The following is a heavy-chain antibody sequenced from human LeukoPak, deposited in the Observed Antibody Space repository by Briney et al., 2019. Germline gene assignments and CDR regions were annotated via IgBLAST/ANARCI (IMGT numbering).Heavy chain of an antibody. V-gene: IGHV3-9*01. Sequence: GRSLTLSCAASGFTFDDYAMHWVRHTQGKGLDWVSGISWNSGSIGYEDSVKGRFTISRDNAKNSLYLQMNSLRAEDTALYYCAKALRGYRGFDYWGQGTLVTVSS. CDR2: ISWNSGSI. D-gene: IGHD5-18*01. J-gene: IGHJ4*02. CDR1: GFTFDDYA. CDR3: AKALRGYRGFDY.